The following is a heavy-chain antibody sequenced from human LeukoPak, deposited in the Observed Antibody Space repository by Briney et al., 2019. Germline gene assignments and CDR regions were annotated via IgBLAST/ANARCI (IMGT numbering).Heavy chain of an antibody. J-gene: IGHJ4*02. V-gene: IGHV3-23*01. D-gene: IGHD3-10*01. CDR3: AKGPTSYYYGSGSFSD. CDR2: ISGSGGST. CDR1: GSTFSSYA. Sequence: GGSLRLSCAASGSTFSSYAMSWVRQAPGKGLEWVSAISGSGGSTYYADSVKGRFTISRDNSKNTLYLQMNSLRAEDTAVYYCAKGPTSYYYGSGSFSDWGQGTLVTVSS.